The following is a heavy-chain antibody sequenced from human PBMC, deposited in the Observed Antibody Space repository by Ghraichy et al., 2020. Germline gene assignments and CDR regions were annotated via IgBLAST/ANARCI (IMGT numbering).Heavy chain of an antibody. CDR2: ISGSGAST. J-gene: IGHJ4*02. Sequence: LSLTCAASGFTFSSYAMSWVRQAPGKGLEWVSSISGSGASTYYADSVKGRFTISRDNSKNTLYLQMNSLRAEDTAVYYCAKDTLGRYSSSWYVSGYWGQGTLVTVSS. CDR3: AKDTLGRYSSSWYVSGY. V-gene: IGHV3-23*01. CDR1: GFTFSSYA. D-gene: IGHD6-13*01.